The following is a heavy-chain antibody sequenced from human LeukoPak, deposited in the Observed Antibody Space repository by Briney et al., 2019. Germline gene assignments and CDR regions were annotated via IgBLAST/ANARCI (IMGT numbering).Heavy chain of an antibody. CDR3: ARDLSRSYDFFDY. J-gene: IGHJ4*02. CDR2: INPNSGGT. CDR1: GYTFTGYY. Sequence: ASVKVSCKASGYTFTGYYMHWVRQAPGQGLEWMGWINPNSGGTNYAQKFQGRVTMTRDTSISTAYMELSRLRSDDTAVYYCARDLSRSYDFFDYWGQGTLATVSS. D-gene: IGHD5-12*01. V-gene: IGHV1-2*02.